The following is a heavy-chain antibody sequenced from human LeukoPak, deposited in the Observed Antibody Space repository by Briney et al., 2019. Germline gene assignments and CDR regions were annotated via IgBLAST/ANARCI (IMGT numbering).Heavy chain of an antibody. J-gene: IGHJ4*02. Sequence: PGGSLRLSCAASGFTFSNYWMTSVRQAPGKGLEWVATLGQDGSEKYDVDSVKGRFIIFRDNAKHSLYLQMNSLRDEDTAVYYCARDHYNSSGYGYYFDSWGQGTLVPVSS. V-gene: IGHV3-7*01. D-gene: IGHD3-22*01. CDR3: ARDHYNSSGYGYYFDS. CDR1: GFTFSNYW. CDR2: LGQDGSEK.